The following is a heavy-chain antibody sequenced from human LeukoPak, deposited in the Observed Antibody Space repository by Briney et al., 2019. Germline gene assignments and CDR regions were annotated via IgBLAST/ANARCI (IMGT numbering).Heavy chain of an antibody. D-gene: IGHD4-17*01. Sequence: VKASCKASGYTFTSYGISWVRQAPGQGLEWMGWISAYNGNTNYAQKLQGRVTMTTDTSTSTAHMELRSLRSDDTAVYYCARDATLTTDLDYWGQGTLVTVSS. CDR3: ARDATLTTDLDY. J-gene: IGHJ4*02. V-gene: IGHV1-18*01. CDR1: GYTFTSYG. CDR2: ISAYNGNT.